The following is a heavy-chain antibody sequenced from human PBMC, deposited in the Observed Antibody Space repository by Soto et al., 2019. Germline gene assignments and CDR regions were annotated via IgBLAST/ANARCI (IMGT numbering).Heavy chain of an antibody. Sequence: EVQLLESGGGLIQPGGSLRLSCAASAFTFSSYAMTWVRQAPGKGLEWVSTVSGSGSKYYANSVRGRFSISRDSAKNTLYLRMDNLGVEDTALYYCAKLARTLTSAPQDYWGQGTLVTVSS. CDR2: VSGSGSK. CDR1: AFTFSSYA. V-gene: IGHV3-23*01. J-gene: IGHJ4*02. D-gene: IGHD4-17*01. CDR3: AKLARTLTSAPQDY.